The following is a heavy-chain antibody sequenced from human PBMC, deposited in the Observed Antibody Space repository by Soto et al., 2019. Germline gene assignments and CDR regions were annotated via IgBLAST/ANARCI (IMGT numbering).Heavy chain of an antibody. V-gene: IGHV1-69*05. CDR3: ARRHVGTRVIRGGGMDFDL. CDR1: GGTFSSYA. Sequence: QVQLVQSGAEVKKPGSSVQVSCKASGGTFSSYAISWVRQAPGQGLEWMGGIIPIFGTANYAQKFQGRVTSPPEEPASTAYMELSSLSSGATAVYYCARRHVGTRVIRGGGMDFDLWVRGTLVTVSS. J-gene: IGHJ2*01. D-gene: IGHD1-7*01. CDR2: IIPIFGTA.